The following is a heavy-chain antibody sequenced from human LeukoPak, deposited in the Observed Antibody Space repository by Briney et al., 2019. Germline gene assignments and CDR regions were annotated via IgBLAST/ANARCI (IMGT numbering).Heavy chain of an antibody. J-gene: IGHJ4*02. V-gene: IGHV3-48*03. Sequence: GGSLRLSXAASGFTFSSYEMNWVRQAPGKGLEWVSYISSSGSTIYYADSVKGRFTISRDNAKNSLYLQMNSLRAEDTAVYYCARDLVTMVRGVIITLFDYWGQGTLVTVSS. D-gene: IGHD3-10*01. CDR1: GFTFSSYE. CDR3: ARDLVTMVRGVIITLFDY. CDR2: ISSSGSTI.